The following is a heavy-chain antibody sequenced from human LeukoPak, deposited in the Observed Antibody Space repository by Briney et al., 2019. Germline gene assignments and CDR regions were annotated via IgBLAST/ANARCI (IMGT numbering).Heavy chain of an antibody. CDR2: VHHTGRT. Sequence: KTSETLSLTCAVSGYSISSGYWWSWVRQPPGKGLEWIGEVHHTGRTNYNPSLKSRVTISVDKSKNQFSLKLTSVTAAGTAVYYCARNGDYSADSWGQGTLLTVSS. V-gene: IGHV4-4*02. CDR3: ARNGDYSADS. D-gene: IGHD4-17*01. J-gene: IGHJ4*02. CDR1: GYSISSGYW.